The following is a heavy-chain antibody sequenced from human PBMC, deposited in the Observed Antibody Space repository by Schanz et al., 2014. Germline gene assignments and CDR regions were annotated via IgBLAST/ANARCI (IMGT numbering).Heavy chain of an antibody. D-gene: IGHD4-4*01. V-gene: IGHV4-39*01. CDR3: ARRDNYLSAFDI. CDR1: GASISGSSDY. CDR2: IYYTGTT. Sequence: QLQLQESGPGLVKPSETLSLTCTVSGASISGSSDYWGWIRQSPGKGLEWIGNIYYTGTTYYNPSQKSRVSLSVDTSKTQVSLNLPSVTAADTAVFYCARRDNYLSAFDIWGQGTMVTVSS. J-gene: IGHJ3*02.